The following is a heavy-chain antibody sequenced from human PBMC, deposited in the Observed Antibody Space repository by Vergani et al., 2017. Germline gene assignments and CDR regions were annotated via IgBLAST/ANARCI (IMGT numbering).Heavy chain of an antibody. V-gene: IGHV3-21*01. CDR1: GFTFSSYS. D-gene: IGHD4-11*01. CDR3: ARDSYSNYPYYYYGMDV. J-gene: IGHJ6*02. CDR2: ISSSSSYI. Sequence: EVQLVESGGGLVKPGGSLRLSCAASGFTFSSYSMNWVRQAPGKGLEWVSSISSSSSYIYYADSVKGRFTISRDNAKNSLYLQMNSLRAEDTAVYYCARDSYSNYPYYYYGMDVWGQGTTVTGSS.